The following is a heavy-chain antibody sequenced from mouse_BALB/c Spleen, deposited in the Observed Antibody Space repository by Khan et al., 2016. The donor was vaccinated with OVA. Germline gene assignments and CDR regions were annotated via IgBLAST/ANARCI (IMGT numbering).Heavy chain of an antibody. CDR1: GFSITSDDA. Sequence: EVQLQESGPGLVKPSQSLSLTCTVTGFSITSDDAWYGLRQLPRNILELVGYISYSGNTYYNPSLKSRISITRDTSKNQFFLQLNSVTTEDTATYYCAKVYGGDFDYWGQGTTLTVSS. J-gene: IGHJ2*01. CDR3: AKVYGGDFDY. V-gene: IGHV3-2*02. D-gene: IGHD1-3*01. CDR2: ISYSGNT.